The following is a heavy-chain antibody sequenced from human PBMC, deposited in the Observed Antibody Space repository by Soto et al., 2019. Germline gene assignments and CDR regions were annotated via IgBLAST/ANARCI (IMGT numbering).Heavy chain of an antibody. CDR3: AREKDPPGAGYNFGY. Sequence: QVQLQESGPRLVKPSETLSLTCTVSGGSISGNSYYWAWIRQPPGKGLERIGSLYYDGNTHYNPSLESRVTISVDTSKNQLSLRLSSVTAADTAVYYCAREKDPPGAGYNFGYWGQGSLVTVSS. J-gene: IGHJ4*02. CDR1: GGSISGNSYY. V-gene: IGHV4-39*02. CDR2: LYYDGNT. D-gene: IGHD6-25*01.